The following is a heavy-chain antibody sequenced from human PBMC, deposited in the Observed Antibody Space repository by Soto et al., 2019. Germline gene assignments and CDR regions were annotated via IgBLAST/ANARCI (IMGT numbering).Heavy chain of an antibody. V-gene: IGHV4-34*01. CDR2: INHSGST. CDR1: GGSFSGYY. J-gene: IGHJ4*02. D-gene: IGHD4-17*01. CDR3: ALNTVTRGGFDF. Sequence: PSDTLSLTCAVYGGSFSGYYWSWIRQPPGKGLEWIGEINHSGSTNYNPSLKSRVTISVDTSKNQFSLKLSSVTAADTAVYYCALNTVTRGGFDFWGQGTLVTVSS.